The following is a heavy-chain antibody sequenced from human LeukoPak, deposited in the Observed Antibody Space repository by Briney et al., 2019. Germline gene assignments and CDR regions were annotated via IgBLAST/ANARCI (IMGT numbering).Heavy chain of an antibody. J-gene: IGHJ3*02. CDR3: ARDCSSINCNDAFDI. CDR1: GFTVSSNY. D-gene: IGHD2-2*01. Sequence: GGSLRLSCAASGFTVSSNYMIWVRQAPGKGLESVSVIYSGGSRYYADSVKGRFTISRDNSKNTLYLQMNSLRAEDTAVYYCARDCSSINCNDAFDIWGQGTMVTVSS. CDR2: IYSGGSR. V-gene: IGHV3-53*01.